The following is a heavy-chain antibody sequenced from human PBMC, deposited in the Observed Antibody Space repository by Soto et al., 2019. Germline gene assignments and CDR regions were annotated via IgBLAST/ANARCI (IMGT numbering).Heavy chain of an antibody. V-gene: IGHV5-10-1*01. Sequence: GESLKISCKGSGYSFTSYWISWVRQMPGKGLEWMGRIDPSDSYTNYGPSFQGHVTISADKSISTAYLQWSSLKASDTAMYYCARRLSGLYYYGMDVWGQGTTFTVSS. CDR1: GYSFTSYW. CDR3: ARRLSGLYYYGMDV. CDR2: IDPSDSYT. J-gene: IGHJ6*02.